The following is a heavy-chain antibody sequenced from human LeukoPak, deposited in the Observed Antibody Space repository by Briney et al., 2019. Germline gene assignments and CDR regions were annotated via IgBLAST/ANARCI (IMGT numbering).Heavy chain of an antibody. CDR1: SGSISSYD. Sequence: SETLSLTCTVSSGSISSYDWSWIRQPAGKGLEWIGSIYYSGSTYYNPSLKSRVTISVDTSKNQFSLKLSSVTAADTAVYYCARDGGSSWSTITDYWGQGTLVTVSS. V-gene: IGHV4-4*07. J-gene: IGHJ4*02. D-gene: IGHD6-13*01. CDR3: ARDGGSSWSTITDY. CDR2: IYYSGST.